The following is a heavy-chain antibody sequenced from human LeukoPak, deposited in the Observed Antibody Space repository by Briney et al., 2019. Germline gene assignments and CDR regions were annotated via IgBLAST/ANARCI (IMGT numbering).Heavy chain of an antibody. CDR2: IKSTTDGGTA. Sequence: GGSLRLSCAASGFTFTNAWMSWVRQAPGKGLEWVGRIKSTTDGGTAAYATPVKGRFTISRDDSKNMLYLQMNSLKTEDTAVYYCTTALQWDPPGFDYWGQGTLVTVSS. D-gene: IGHD1-26*01. CDR1: GFTFTNAW. V-gene: IGHV3-15*01. J-gene: IGHJ4*02. CDR3: TTALQWDPPGFDY.